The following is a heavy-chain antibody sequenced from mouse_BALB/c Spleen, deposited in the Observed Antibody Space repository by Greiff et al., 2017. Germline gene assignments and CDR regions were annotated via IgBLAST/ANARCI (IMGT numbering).Heavy chain of an antibody. CDR2: ILPGSGST. D-gene: IGHD2-10*02. V-gene: IGHV1-9*01. Sequence: QVQLQQSGAELMKPGASVKISCKATGYTFSSYWIEWVKQRPGHGLEWIGEILPGSGSTNYNEKFKGKATFTADTSSNTAYMELSSLTSEDSAVYYCARTEYGNYAMDYWGQGTSVTVSA. CDR3: ARTEYGNYAMDY. J-gene: IGHJ4*01. CDR1: GYTFSSYW.